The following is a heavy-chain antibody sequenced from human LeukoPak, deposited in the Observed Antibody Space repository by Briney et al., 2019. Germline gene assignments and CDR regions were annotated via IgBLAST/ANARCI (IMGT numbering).Heavy chain of an antibody. J-gene: IGHJ4*02. CDR3: AKDTGSGYDYFSYYFDY. CDR1: GFTFSGNW. V-gene: IGHV3-74*01. D-gene: IGHD5-12*01. Sequence: GGSLRLSCAASGFTFSGNWMHWVRQAPGKGLVWVSRINSDGRSTSYADSVRGRFTISRDNSKNTLYLQMNSLRAEDTAVYYCAKDTGSGYDYFSYYFDYWGQGTLVTVSS. CDR2: INSDGRST.